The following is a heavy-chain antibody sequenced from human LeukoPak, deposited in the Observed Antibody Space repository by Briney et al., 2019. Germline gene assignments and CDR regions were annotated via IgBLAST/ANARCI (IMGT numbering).Heavy chain of an antibody. CDR1: GGTFSSYA. Sequence: GASVKVSCKASGGTFSSYAISWVRQAPGQGIEWMGGIIPIFGTANYAQKFQGRVTITADESTSTAYMELSSLRSEDTAVYYCARDLSPRGYSYGYDYWGQGTLVTVSS. J-gene: IGHJ4*02. V-gene: IGHV1-69*13. D-gene: IGHD5-18*01. CDR2: IIPIFGTA. CDR3: ARDLSPRGYSYGYDY.